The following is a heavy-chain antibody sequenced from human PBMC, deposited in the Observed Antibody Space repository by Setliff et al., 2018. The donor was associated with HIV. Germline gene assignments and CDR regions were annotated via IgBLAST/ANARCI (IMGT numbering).Heavy chain of an antibody. D-gene: IGHD5-12*01. J-gene: IGHJ3*01. CDR3: ARTSGDAYNYEGAFDV. V-gene: IGHV1-69*05. CDR2: IIPIFGPA. Sequence: SVKVSCKASGGTVSSYAINWVRQAPGQGLEWMGGIIPIFGPANYAQKFQGRVTITTDESTSTAYMDLSSLKSEDTAIYYCARTSGDAYNYEGAFDVWGQGTLVTVSS. CDR1: GGTVSSYA.